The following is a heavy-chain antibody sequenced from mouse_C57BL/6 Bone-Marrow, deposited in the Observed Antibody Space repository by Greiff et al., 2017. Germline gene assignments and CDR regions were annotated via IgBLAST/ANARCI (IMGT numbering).Heavy chain of an antibody. CDR1: GYTFTSYW. Sequence: QVQLQQPGAELVKPGASVKLSCKASGYTFTSYWMHCVKQRPGPGLEWIGLIHPNSGSTNYNEKFKSKATLTVDKSSSTAYMQSSSLTYEDSAVYYCTRIITTVEADDWGQGTTLKVSS. V-gene: IGHV1-64*01. CDR2: IHPNSGST. J-gene: IGHJ2*01. CDR3: TRIITTVEADD. D-gene: IGHD1-1*01.